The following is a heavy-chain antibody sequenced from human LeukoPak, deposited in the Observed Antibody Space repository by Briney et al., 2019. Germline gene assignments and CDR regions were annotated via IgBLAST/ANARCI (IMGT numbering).Heavy chain of an antibody. J-gene: IGHJ6*02. CDR1: GGSISSSNW. Sequence: SETLSLTCAVSGGSISSSNWWSWVRQPPGKGLEWIGEIYHSGSTNYNPSLKSRVTISVDKSKNQFSLKLSSVTAADTAVYYCARSSVQLRASMDVWGQGTTVTVSS. D-gene: IGHD1-1*01. CDR2: IYHSGST. CDR3: ARSSVQLRASMDV. V-gene: IGHV4-4*02.